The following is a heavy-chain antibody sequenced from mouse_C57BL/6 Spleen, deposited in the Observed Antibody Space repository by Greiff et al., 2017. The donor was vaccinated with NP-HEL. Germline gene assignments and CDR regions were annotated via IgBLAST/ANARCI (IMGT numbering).Heavy chain of an antibody. D-gene: IGHD4-1*01. Sequence: VQLQQSGAELVRPGASVKLSCTASGFNIKDDYMHWVKQRPEQGLEWIGWIDPENGDTEYASKFQGKATITADTSSNTAYLQLSSLTSEDTAVYYCTQGPGDFDYWGQGTTLTVSS. CDR3: TQGPGDFDY. CDR2: IDPENGDT. CDR1: GFNIKDDY. J-gene: IGHJ2*01. V-gene: IGHV14-4*01.